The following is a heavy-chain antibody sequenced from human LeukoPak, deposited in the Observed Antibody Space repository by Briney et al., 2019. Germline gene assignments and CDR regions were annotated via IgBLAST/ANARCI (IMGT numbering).Heavy chain of an antibody. CDR2: IYYSGGT. CDR3: ARDDSGSYHQLGV. V-gene: IGHV4-59*01. D-gene: IGHD1-26*01. Sequence: SETLSLTCTVSGDSISTYYWSWIRQLPGKGLEWIGYIYYSGGTNYNPSLKSRVTISVDTSKNQFSLKLISVTAADTAVYYCARDDSGSYHQLGVWGQGTTVTVSS. CDR1: GDSISTYY. J-gene: IGHJ6*02.